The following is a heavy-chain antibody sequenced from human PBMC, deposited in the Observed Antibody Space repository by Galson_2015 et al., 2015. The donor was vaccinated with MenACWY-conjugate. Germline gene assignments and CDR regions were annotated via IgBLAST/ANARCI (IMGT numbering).Heavy chain of an antibody. D-gene: IGHD4-17*01. Sequence: SLRLSCAASGFLFSGSAIHWVRQASGKGLEWVGQTGNTGNGYATTYASSVRVRVFISRDDSMNTAFLQRNSLKTEDTAVYYCTRDAGDYNWFDPWGQGALVTVSS. CDR2: TGNTGNGYAT. J-gene: IGHJ5*02. V-gene: IGHV3-73*01. CDR1: GFLFSGSA. CDR3: TRDAGDYNWFDP.